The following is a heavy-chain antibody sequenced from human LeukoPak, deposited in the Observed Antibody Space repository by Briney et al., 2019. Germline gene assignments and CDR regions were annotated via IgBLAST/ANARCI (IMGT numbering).Heavy chain of an antibody. Sequence: ASVKVSCKASGGTFSSHALSWVRQAPGQGLEWMGRIIPMFGATNYARNFQGRFTITADKSTTTVYMELTSLRSEDTAVYYCAGNPLGTEMLMGYYYYGMDIWGQGTTVTVSS. CDR2: IIPMFGAT. D-gene: IGHD3-16*01. V-gene: IGHV1-69*06. J-gene: IGHJ6*02. CDR3: AGNPLGTEMLMGYYYYGMDI. CDR1: GGTFSSHA.